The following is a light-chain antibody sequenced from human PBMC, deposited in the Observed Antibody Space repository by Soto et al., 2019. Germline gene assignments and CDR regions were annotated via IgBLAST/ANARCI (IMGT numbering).Light chain of an antibody. CDR2: AAS. V-gene: IGKV1-27*01. J-gene: IGKJ3*01. Sequence: DIQMTQSPSSLSASVGDRVTITCRVSQGISKYLAWYQQRPGKVPKLLIYAASTLQSGVPSRFSGSGSGTDFTLTISSLQPEDVATYYCLNYNSAPFTFGPGTKVDIK. CDR3: LNYNSAPFT. CDR1: QGISKY.